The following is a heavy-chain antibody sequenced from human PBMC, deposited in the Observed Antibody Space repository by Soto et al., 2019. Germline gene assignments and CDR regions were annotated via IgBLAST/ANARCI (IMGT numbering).Heavy chain of an antibody. V-gene: IGHV1-69*13. D-gene: IGHD3-16*02. CDR3: ATDLFPDYADAWVTFRPADY. Sequence: GASVKVSCKASGGTFSSYAISWVRQAPGQGLEWMGGIIPIFGTANYAQKFQGRVTMTADASTSTAYMELTSLRSEDTAVYYCATDLFPDYADAWVTFRPADYWGQGTQVTVSS. J-gene: IGHJ4*02. CDR2: IIPIFGTA. CDR1: GGTFSSYA.